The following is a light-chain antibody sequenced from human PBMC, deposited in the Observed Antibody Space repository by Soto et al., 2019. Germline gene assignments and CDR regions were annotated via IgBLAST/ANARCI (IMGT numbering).Light chain of an antibody. CDR3: QVWDSRSDDRVV. V-gene: IGLV3-21*02. J-gene: IGLJ2*01. CDR2: DDG. CDR1: DTAIKS. Sequence: SYELTQAPSVSVAPGQTATITCGGNDTAIKSGHWYQHKPGQAPVLVVYDDGDRPSGIPERFSGSNSGNTATLTITRVEAGDEADYHCQVWDSRSDDRVVFGGGTKLTVL.